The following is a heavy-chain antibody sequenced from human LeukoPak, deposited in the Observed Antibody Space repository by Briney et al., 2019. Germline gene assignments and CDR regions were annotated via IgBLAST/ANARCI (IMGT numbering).Heavy chain of an antibody. CDR2: ISAGGSGA. CDR3: AKGCSTGSCSDSRWFDP. D-gene: IGHD2-15*01. V-gene: IGHV3-23*01. Sequence: GGSLRLSCAASGFPFSTYAMSWVRQAPGKGMEWVSAISAGGSGAYYADSVKGRFTISRDNSKNTLYLQINSLRAEDMAVYYCAKGCSTGSCSDSRWFDPWGQGTLVTVSS. J-gene: IGHJ5*02. CDR1: GFPFSTYA.